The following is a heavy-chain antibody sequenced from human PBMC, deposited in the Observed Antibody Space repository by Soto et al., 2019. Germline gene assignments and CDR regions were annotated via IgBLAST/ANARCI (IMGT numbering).Heavy chain of an antibody. V-gene: IGHV3-21*01. CDR2: ISSSSSYI. CDR1: GFTFSSYS. J-gene: IGHJ6*02. D-gene: IGHD3-22*01. Sequence: GGSLRLSCAASGFTFSSYSMNWVRQAPGKGLEWVSSISSSSSYIYYADSVKGRFTISRDNAKNSLYLQMNSLRAEDTAVYYCARENSSGYMDYYYYYGMDVWGQGTTVTVSS. CDR3: ARENSSGYMDYYYYYGMDV.